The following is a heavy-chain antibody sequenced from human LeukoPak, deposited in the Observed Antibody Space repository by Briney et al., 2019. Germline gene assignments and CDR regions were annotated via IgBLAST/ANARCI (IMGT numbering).Heavy chain of an antibody. CDR1: GYTLTELS. Sequence: ASVKVSCKVSGYTLTELSMHWVRQAPGKGLEWMGGFDPEDGETIYAQKFQGRVTMTEDTSTDTAYMELSSLRSVDTAVYYCATVSSVRRGSSSWYYFDYWGQGTLVTVSS. CDR2: FDPEDGET. D-gene: IGHD6-13*01. V-gene: IGHV1-24*01. J-gene: IGHJ4*02. CDR3: ATVSSVRRGSSSWYYFDY.